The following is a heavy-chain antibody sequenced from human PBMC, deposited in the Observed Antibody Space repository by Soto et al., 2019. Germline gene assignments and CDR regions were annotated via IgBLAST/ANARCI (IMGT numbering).Heavy chain of an antibody. J-gene: IGHJ4*02. CDR3: AQRQGGPYGSGRGDFDY. CDR2: IYWDDDK. V-gene: IGHV2-5*02. CDR1: GFSLSTSGVG. Sequence: QITLKESGPTLVKPTQTLTLTCTFSGFSLSTSGVGVGWIRQPPGKALEWLALIYWDDDKRYSPSLKSRLTITKDTSKNQVVLTMTNKDPVDTATYYCAQRQGGPYGSGRGDFDYWGQGTLVTVSS. D-gene: IGHD3-10*01.